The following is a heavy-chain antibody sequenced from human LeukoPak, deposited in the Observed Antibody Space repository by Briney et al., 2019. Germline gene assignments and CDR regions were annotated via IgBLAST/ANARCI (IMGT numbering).Heavy chain of an antibody. CDR3: ARRREGPEWFDP. CDR2: IYPGDSDT. CDR1: GYISVIYL. J-gene: IGHJ5*02. D-gene: IGHD5-24*01. Sequence: GESLKISCCAAGYISVIYLIAGLLQMPGKGLEWMGIIYPGDSDTRYSPSFQGQVTISADKSINTAYLQWRSLKASDTALYYCARRREGPEWFDPWGQGTLVTVSS. V-gene: IGHV5-51*01.